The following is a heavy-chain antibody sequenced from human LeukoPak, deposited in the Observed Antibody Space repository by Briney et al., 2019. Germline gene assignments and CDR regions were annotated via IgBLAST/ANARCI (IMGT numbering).Heavy chain of an antibody. D-gene: IGHD5-24*01. V-gene: IGHV3-53*01. J-gene: IGHJ4*02. Sequence: GGSLRLSCAASGFTVSSNYMSWVRPAPGKGLEWVSVIYSGGSTYYADSVKGRFTISRDNSKNTLYLQMNSLRAEDTAVYYCAGGRDGYKNDYWGQGTLVTVSS. CDR1: GFTVSSNY. CDR2: IYSGGST. CDR3: AGGRDGYKNDY.